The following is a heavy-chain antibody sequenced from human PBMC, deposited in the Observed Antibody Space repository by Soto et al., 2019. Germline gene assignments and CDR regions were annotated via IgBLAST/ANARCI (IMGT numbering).Heavy chain of an antibody. J-gene: IGHJ4*02. V-gene: IGHV4-34*01. Sequence: SETLSLTCAVYGGSFSGYYWSWIRQPPGKGLEWIGEINHSGSTNYNPSLKSRVTISVDTSKNQFSLKLSSVTAADTAVYYCARGRGGPIVVVTATPAFDYWGQGTLVTVSS. D-gene: IGHD2-21*02. CDR3: ARGRGGPIVVVTATPAFDY. CDR1: GGSFSGYY. CDR2: INHSGST.